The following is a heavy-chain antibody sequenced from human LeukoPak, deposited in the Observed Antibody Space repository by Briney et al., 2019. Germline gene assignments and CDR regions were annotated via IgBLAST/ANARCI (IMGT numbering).Heavy chain of an antibody. CDR1: GYTFTSYG. CDR3: ARVAEYYERRYISIPSTPDY. D-gene: IGHD3-22*01. Sequence: ASVKVSCKASGYTFTSYGISWVRQAPGQGLEWMGWISAYNGNTNYAQKLQGRVTMTTDTSTSTAYMELRSLRSDDTAVYYCARVAEYYERRYISIPSTPDYWGQGTLVTVSS. CDR2: ISAYNGNT. J-gene: IGHJ4*02. V-gene: IGHV1-18*01.